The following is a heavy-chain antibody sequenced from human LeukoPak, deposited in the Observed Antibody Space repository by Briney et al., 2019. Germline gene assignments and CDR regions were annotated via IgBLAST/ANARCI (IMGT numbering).Heavy chain of an antibody. V-gene: IGHV3-53*05. CDR1: GFTVSSNY. D-gene: IGHD3-10*01. CDR3: ARKSPYTSNVLLWFGELLGLDYYFDY. J-gene: IGHJ4*02. CDR2: IYSGGST. Sequence: GGSLRLSCAASGFTVSSNYMNWVRQAPGKGLEWVSVIYSGGSTYYADSVKGRFTISRDNSKNTLYLQMNTLRSDDTAVYYCARKSPYTSNVLLWFGELLGLDYYFDYWGQGTLVTVSS.